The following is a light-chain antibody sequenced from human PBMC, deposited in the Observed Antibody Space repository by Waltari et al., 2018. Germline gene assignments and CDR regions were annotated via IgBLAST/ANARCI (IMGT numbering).Light chain of an antibody. Sequence: DTQVTQSPSTLSASVGDSVTITCRASQTILTWMAWYQQKPGKAPKLLIYKASRLESGVPPRFSGSGSGTDFILAISSLQPEDCGTFYCQQGNSFPYTFGQGTKLEI. J-gene: IGKJ2*01. CDR3: QQGNSFPYT. CDR1: QTILTW. V-gene: IGKV1-5*03. CDR2: KAS.